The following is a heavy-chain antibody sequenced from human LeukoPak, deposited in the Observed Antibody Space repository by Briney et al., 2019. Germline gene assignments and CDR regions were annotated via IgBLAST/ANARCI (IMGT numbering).Heavy chain of an antibody. Sequence: PSETLSLTCAVYGGSFSGYYWSWIRQPPGKGLEWIGEINHSGSTNYNPSLKSRVTISVDTSKNQFSLKPSSVTAADTAVYYCASYSSGWYSDYWGQGTLVTVSS. CDR1: GGSFSGYY. CDR3: ASYSSGWYSDY. J-gene: IGHJ4*02. D-gene: IGHD6-19*01. V-gene: IGHV4-34*01. CDR2: INHSGST.